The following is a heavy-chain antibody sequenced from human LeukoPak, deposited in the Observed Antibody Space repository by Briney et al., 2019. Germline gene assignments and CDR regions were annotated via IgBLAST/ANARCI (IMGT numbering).Heavy chain of an antibody. D-gene: IGHD6-19*01. CDR2: IWYDGSSQ. CDR3: ARDGYSSGYFDY. CDR1: GFTFSSYG. J-gene: IGHJ4*02. Sequence: GGSLRLSCAASGFTFSSYGMNWVRQAPGKGLEWVAVIWYDGSSQYYADTVKSRFTISRDNSKNTLYLQMNSLRAEDTAVYYCARDGYSSGYFDYWGQGTLVTVSS. V-gene: IGHV3-33*01.